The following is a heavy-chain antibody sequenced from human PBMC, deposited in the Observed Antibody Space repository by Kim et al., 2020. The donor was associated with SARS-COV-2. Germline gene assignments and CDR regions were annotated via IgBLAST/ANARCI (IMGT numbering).Heavy chain of an antibody. D-gene: IGHD1-26*01. J-gene: IGHJ5*02. V-gene: IGHV1-24*01. CDR2: FDPEDGET. Sequence: ASVKVSCKGSGYTLTKLSMHWVRQAPGKGREWMGGFDPEDGETIYAQKFQGRVTMTEDTSTDTAYMELSSLRSEDTAVYYCSTGVGMGVPSWFDTWGQVT. CDR3: STGVGMGVPSWFDT. CDR1: GYTLTKLS.